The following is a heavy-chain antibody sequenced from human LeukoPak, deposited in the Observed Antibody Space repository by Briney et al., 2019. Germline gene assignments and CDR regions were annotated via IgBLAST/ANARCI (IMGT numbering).Heavy chain of an antibody. CDR3: TRTRRNYYDSSGLFDY. D-gene: IGHD3-22*01. Sequence: GGSLTLSCAPSGLTLSDYYTRWLRQAPEKGLEWVSYISSSARTKYSADSVKGRFTISRDNAKNSLFLQMKSLRAEDTAVYYCTRTRRNYYDSSGLFDYWGQGTLVTVSS. CDR2: ISSSARTK. J-gene: IGHJ4*02. CDR1: GLTLSDYY. V-gene: IGHV3-11*01.